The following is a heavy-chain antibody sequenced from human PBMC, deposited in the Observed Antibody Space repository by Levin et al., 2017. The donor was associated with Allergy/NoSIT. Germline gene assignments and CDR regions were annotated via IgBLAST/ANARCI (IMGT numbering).Heavy chain of an antibody. CDR2: ISGSGGST. CDR3: AKVVITFGGVIVSEPGFDY. CDR1: GFTFSSYA. D-gene: IGHD3-16*02. J-gene: IGHJ4*02. Sequence: LSLTCAASGFTFSSYAMSWVRQAPGKGLEWVSAISGSGGSTYYADSVKGRFTISRDNSKNTLYLQMNSLRAEDTAVYYCAKVVITFGGVIVSEPGFDYWGQGTLVTVSS. V-gene: IGHV3-23*01.